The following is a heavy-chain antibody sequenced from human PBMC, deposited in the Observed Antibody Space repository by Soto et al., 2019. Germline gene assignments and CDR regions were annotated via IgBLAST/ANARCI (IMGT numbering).Heavy chain of an antibody. CDR1: GFTFSSYG. D-gene: IGHD5-18*01. J-gene: IGHJ4*02. CDR2: IWYDGSNK. V-gene: IGHV3-33*01. Sequence: QVQLVESGGGVVQPGRSLRLSCAASGFTFSSYGMHWVRQAPGKGLEWVAVIWYDGSNKYYADSVKGRFTISRDNSKNTLYLQMNSLRAEDTAVYYCARDLSGLLAHSYGYGGFDYWGQGPLVTVSS. CDR3: ARDLSGLLAHSYGYGGFDY.